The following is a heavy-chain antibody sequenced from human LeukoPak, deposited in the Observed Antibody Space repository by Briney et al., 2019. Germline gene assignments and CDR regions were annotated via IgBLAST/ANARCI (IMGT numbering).Heavy chain of an antibody. Sequence: PGGSLRLSCAASGFSFSSFAMHWVRQAPGKGLEWLAVISFDGNDEYYADSVRGRFTISRDNSKNTLGLQMNSMRGEDTAVFYCASSRQRMAALRKLEYHFDSWGQGSLVIVS. J-gene: IGHJ4*02. CDR2: ISFDGNDE. CDR3: ASSRQRMAALRKLEYHFDS. CDR1: GFSFSSFA. V-gene: IGHV3-30*01. D-gene: IGHD5-24*01.